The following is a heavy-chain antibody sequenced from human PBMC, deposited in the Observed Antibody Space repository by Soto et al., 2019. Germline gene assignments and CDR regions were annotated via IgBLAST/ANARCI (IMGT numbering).Heavy chain of an antibody. J-gene: IGHJ5*01. CDR2: VYYTGTT. Sequence: QVQLQESGPGLVKPSETLSLTCTVSGGFVSSASYFWSWIRQPPGKEMEFIAYVYYTGTTKYSPSLKSRASISLDTSKNQFSLYLSSVTTADTAIYYCARMRFGEDPYWFDSWGQGILVTVS. D-gene: IGHD3-3*01. CDR1: GGFVSSASYF. V-gene: IGHV4-61*01. CDR3: ARMRFGEDPYWFDS.